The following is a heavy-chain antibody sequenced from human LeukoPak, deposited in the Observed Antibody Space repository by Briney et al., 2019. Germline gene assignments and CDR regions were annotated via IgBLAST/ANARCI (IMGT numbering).Heavy chain of an antibody. J-gene: IGHJ3*02. CDR3: ARDPKYGSSWYSSNAFDI. CDR1: GYAFIGYY. V-gene: IGHV1-2*02. D-gene: IGHD6-13*01. CDR2: INPQSGGT. Sequence: ASVKVSCKASGYAFIGYYVHWVRQAPGQGLEWMGWINPQSGGTMYAQKLQGRVTMTTDTSTSTAYMELRSLRSDDTAVYYCARDPKYGSSWYSSNAFDIWGQGTMVTVSS.